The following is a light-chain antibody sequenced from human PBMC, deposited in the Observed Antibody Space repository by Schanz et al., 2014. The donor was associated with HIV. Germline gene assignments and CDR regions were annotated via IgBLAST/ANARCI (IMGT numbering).Light chain of an antibody. CDR1: SSDVGSYNR. CDR2: EVS. CDR3: QSYDNSLSGYVV. J-gene: IGLJ2*01. Sequence: QSVLTQPPSVSGSPGQSVTISCTGTSSDVGSYNRVSWYQQPPGTAPKLMIYEVSNRPSGVPDRFSGSRSGTSASLAITGLQAEDEADYYCQSYDNSLSGYVVFGGGTKLTVL. V-gene: IGLV2-18*02.